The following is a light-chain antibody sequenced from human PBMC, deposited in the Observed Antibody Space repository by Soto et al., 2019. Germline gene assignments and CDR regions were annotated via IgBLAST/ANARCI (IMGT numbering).Light chain of an antibody. Sequence: QSALTQPASVSGSPGQSITISCTGTSRDVGSYNLVSWYQQHPGKAPKLMIYEVSKRPSGVSNRFSGSKSGNTASLTISGLQAEDEADYYCCSYAGSSIFYVFGTGTQLTVL. V-gene: IGLV2-23*02. CDR2: EVS. CDR3: CSYAGSSIFYV. CDR1: SRDVGSYNL. J-gene: IGLJ1*01.